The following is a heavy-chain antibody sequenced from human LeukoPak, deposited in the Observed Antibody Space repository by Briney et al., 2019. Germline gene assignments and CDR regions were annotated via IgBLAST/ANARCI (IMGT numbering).Heavy chain of an antibody. CDR2: ISVDGGRT. CDR1: GFSFSTYT. CDR3: APIGGWGTYPLGH. V-gene: IGHV3-23*01. J-gene: IGHJ4*02. D-gene: IGHD3-16*01. Sequence: PGGSLRLSCATSGFSFSTYTMSWVRQAPGKGLEWISSISVDGGRTTYADSVQGRFTISRDNSKNTLYLQMNSLRVDDTAVYYCAPIGGWGTYPLGHWGQGPLVTVSS.